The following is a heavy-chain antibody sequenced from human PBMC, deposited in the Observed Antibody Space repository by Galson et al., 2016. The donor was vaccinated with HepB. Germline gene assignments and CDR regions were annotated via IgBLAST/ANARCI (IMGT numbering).Heavy chain of an antibody. J-gene: IGHJ6*02. CDR1: GGSISSSNNY. V-gene: IGHV4-61*01. D-gene: IGHD6-19*01. CDR2: IYYSGRT. CDR3: ARDDSGGWYGFHYGMDV. Sequence: ETLSLTCIVSGGSISSSNNYGGWIRQSPGKGLEWIGYIYYSGRTNYNPSLKSRVTISVDTSKNQFSLKLSSVTAADTAVYYCARDDSGGWYGFHYGMDVWGQGTTVTVSS.